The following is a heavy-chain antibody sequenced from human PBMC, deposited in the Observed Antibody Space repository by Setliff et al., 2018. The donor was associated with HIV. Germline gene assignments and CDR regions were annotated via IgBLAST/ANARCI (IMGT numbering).Heavy chain of an antibody. CDR2: MFHSGST. J-gene: IGHJ4*02. CDR3: AQSESGNQWELPFDY. Sequence: SETLSLTCTVPGDSIISSNWWSWIRQSPGKGLEWIGEMFHSGSTNYNPSLKSRVTISLDKSKNHFSLKVRSVTAADTAVYYCAQSESGNQWELPFDYWGQGALVTVSS. D-gene: IGHD1-26*01. CDR1: GDSIISSNW. V-gene: IGHV4-4*02.